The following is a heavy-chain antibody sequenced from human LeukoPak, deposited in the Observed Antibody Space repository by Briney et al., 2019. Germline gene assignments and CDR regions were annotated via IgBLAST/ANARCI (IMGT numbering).Heavy chain of an antibody. CDR1: GYTFIDYG. D-gene: IGHD3-10*01. CDR2: IGVQSGKA. Sequence: ASVKVSCKTSGYTFIDYGISWVRQAPGQALEWVGCIGVQSGKADYAPKFQDRVTLTRDTATSTVYMDLRSLRSDDTAVYYCARNVVLSPKSISRWFGDRSAAGYWGQGTLVIASS. J-gene: IGHJ4*02. V-gene: IGHV1-18*01. CDR3: ARNVVLSPKSISRWFGDRSAAGY.